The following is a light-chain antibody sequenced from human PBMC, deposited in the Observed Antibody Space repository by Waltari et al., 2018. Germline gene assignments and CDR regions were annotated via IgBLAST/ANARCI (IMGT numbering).Light chain of an antibody. Sequence: QSALPQPPSVSGSPGQSVTISCSGTSSEVGTYNRVSWYQQPPGTAPKLRIFDLSSRPSGVPDRFSGSKSGSTASLTISGLQAEDEGDYYCSSYTPSGTLVFGGGTKLTVL. J-gene: IGLJ2*01. V-gene: IGLV2-18*02. CDR3: SSYTPSGTLV. CDR1: SSEVGTYNR. CDR2: DLS.